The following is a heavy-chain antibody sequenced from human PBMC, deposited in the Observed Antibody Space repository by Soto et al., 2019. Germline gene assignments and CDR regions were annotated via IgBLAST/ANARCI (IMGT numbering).Heavy chain of an antibody. CDR3: ARGWAGYFQP. V-gene: IGHV4-59*01. CDR2: LYYSGST. Sequence: QVQLQESGPGLVKPSETLSLTCTVSGGSISSYYWYWIRQPPGKGLEWIGYLYYSGSTHYNPSLTTRVTISVDTSKNQFSLKLSSVTAADTAVYYCARGWAGYFQPWDQGTLVTVSS. D-gene: IGHD6-19*01. CDR1: GGSISSYY. J-gene: IGHJ1*01.